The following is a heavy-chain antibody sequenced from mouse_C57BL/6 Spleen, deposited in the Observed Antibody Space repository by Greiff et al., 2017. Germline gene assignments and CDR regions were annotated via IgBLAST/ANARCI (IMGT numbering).Heavy chain of an antibody. V-gene: IGHV5-6*01. CDR1: GFTFSRYG. J-gene: IGHJ4*01. CDR2: ISSGGSYT. CDR3: ARQDLYYYAMDY. Sequence: ELKLMESGGDLVKPGGSLKLSCAASGFTFSRYGMSWVRPTPDKRLEWVATISSGGSYTSYPDSVNGRFTISRDNATNTLYLQMSSMKSEDTAMYYCARQDLYYYAMDYWGQGTSVTVSS.